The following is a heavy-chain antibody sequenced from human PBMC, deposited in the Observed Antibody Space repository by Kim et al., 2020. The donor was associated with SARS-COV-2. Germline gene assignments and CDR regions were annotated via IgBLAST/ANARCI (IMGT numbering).Heavy chain of an antibody. V-gene: IGHV4-34*01. CDR3: ARGLLPLQLNAFDI. J-gene: IGHJ3*02. Sequence: NPSRKGRVTISVDTSKNQFSLKLSSVTAADTAVYYCARGLLPLQLNAFDIWGQGTMVTVSS. D-gene: IGHD5-18*01.